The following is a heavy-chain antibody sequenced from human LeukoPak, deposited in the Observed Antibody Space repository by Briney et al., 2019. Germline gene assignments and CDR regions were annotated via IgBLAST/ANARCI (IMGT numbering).Heavy chain of an antibody. CDR1: GFTFSSYG. J-gene: IGHJ4*02. Sequence: GGSLRLSCAASGFTFSSYGMHWVRQAPGKGLEWVAFIRYDGSNKYYADSVKGRFTISRDNSKNTLYLQMNSLRAEDTAVYYCAKETRRYDFWSGYHFDYWGQGTLDTVSS. V-gene: IGHV3-30*02. D-gene: IGHD3-3*01. CDR2: IRYDGSNK. CDR3: AKETRRYDFWSGYHFDY.